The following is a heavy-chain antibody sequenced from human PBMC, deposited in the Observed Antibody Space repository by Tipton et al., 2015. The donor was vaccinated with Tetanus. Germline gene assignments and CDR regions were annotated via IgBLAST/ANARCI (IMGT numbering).Heavy chain of an antibody. CDR1: GGSITYYY. CDR3: ARIHDFLSGHFDF. Sequence: TLSLTCTVSGGSITYYYWSWIRQPPGKGLEWIGHIYYNGSTNCNPSLKSRVTISLDTSKNQVSLRLTSVTAADTAVYYGARIHDFLSGHFDFWGQGTLVAVSS. D-gene: IGHD3-3*01. J-gene: IGHJ4*02. CDR2: IYYNGST. V-gene: IGHV4-59*01.